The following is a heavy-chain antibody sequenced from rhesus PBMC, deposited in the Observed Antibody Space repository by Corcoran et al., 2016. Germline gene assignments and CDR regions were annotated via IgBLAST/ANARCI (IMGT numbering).Heavy chain of an antibody. CDR2: LSSASRYI. CDR3: TRTGIQHRGFDY. V-gene: IGHV3S16*01. CDR1: GFTFSSYD. Sequence: EVQLVESGVGLVQPGGSLRLSCAASGFTFSSYDMSWVRQAPGKGLEWFTSLSSASRYIYYAYSVKGRFNISRDKAKNSLSLQMNSLKTEDTAVYYCTRTGIQHRGFDYWGQGVLVTVSS. D-gene: IGHD4-23*01. J-gene: IGHJ4*01.